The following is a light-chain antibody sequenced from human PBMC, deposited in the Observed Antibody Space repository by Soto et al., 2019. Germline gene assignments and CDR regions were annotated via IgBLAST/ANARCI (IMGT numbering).Light chain of an antibody. V-gene: IGLV2-14*03. J-gene: IGLJ1*01. CDR2: HVT. CDR3: CSLTTSHTYV. CDR1: SSDIGHYDY. Sequence: SVLTQPSSVSGAPGQSITLSFPGTSSDIGHYDYVSWYQQHPGKAPKLTIYHVTYRPSGVSNRYSGSKSGNSASLTISGLQADDEADYYCCSLTTSHTYVFGSGTKVTVL.